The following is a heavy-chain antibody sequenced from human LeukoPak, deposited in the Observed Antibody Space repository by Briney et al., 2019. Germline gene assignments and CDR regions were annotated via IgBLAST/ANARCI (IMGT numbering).Heavy chain of an antibody. CDR3: ARDSGYYYGWVWTHDY. CDR1: GYTISSDYY. J-gene: IGHJ4*02. Sequence: SETLSLTCAVSGYTISSDYYWGCSRQPPGKGVEWIGSIYHSGSTYYNPSLKSRVTISVDTYKNQFSLKLSSVTAADTDVYYCARDSGYYYGWVWTHDYWGEGTLVSVSS. V-gene: IGHV4-38-2*01. D-gene: IGHD5-12*01. CDR2: IYHSGST.